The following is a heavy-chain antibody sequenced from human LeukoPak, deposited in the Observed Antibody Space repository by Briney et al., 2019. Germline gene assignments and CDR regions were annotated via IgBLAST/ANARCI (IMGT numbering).Heavy chain of an antibody. CDR3: ARDGSSGWYYDY. CDR2: IYYSGST. CDR1: GGSLSSYY. Sequence: SETLSLTCTVSGGSLSSYYWSWIRQPPGKGLEWIGYIYYSGSTNYNPSLKSRVTISVDTSKNQFSLKLSSVTAADTAVYYCARDGSSGWYYDYWGQGTLVTVSS. J-gene: IGHJ4*02. V-gene: IGHV4-59*01. D-gene: IGHD6-19*01.